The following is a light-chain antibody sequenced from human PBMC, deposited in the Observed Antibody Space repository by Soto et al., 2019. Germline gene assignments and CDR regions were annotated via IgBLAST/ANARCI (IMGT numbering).Light chain of an antibody. Sequence: EIVMTQSPATLSVSPGERATLSCRASQSVSSNLAWYKQKPGQAPRLLIYGASTRATGIPARFSGSGSGTEFTLTISSLQSEDFAVYYCQQYNNWPRWTFGQGTKV. CDR2: GAS. V-gene: IGKV3-15*01. J-gene: IGKJ1*01. CDR3: QQYNNWPRWT. CDR1: QSVSSN.